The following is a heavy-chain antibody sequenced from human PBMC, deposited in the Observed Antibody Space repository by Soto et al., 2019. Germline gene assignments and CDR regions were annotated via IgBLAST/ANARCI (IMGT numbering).Heavy chain of an antibody. V-gene: IGHV6-1*01. D-gene: IGHD3-16*01. CDR2: TYYRSKWYN. J-gene: IGHJ6*02. CDR1: GDSVSSNSVS. CDR3: VRTRVYDRYNYYLMAV. Sequence: SQTLSLTCAISGDSVSSNSVSWNWIRQSPSRGLEWLGRTYYRSKWYNDYALSVKSRITINPDTSKNQFSLQLNSVTPEDTAVYYCVRTRVYDRYNYYLMAVWGQGTKVTVSS.